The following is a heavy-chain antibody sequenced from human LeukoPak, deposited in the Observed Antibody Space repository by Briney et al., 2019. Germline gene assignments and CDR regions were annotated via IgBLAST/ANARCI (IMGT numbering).Heavy chain of an antibody. CDR1: GFTFDDYA. Sequence: GRSLRLSCAASGFTFDDYAMHWFRQAPGKGLEWVSGISWNSGNIGYADSVKGRFTISRDNAKNSLYLQMNSLRVEDTAVYFCARVDGYAQRDWGQGTLVTVSS. CDR2: ISWNSGNI. D-gene: IGHD5-24*01. J-gene: IGHJ4*02. CDR3: ARVDGYAQRD. V-gene: IGHV3-9*01.